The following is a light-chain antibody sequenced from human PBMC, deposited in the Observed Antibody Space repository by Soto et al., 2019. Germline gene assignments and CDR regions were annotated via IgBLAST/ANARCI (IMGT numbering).Light chain of an antibody. CDR1: QSISSW. Sequence: DIQMTQSPSTLSASVGDRVTITCRASQSISSWLAWYQQKPGKAPKLLIYKASSLESGVPSRFSGSGCGTEFTLTISSLQPDDFATYYCQQYNSYSLTFGRGTKVEIK. CDR3: QQYNSYSLT. CDR2: KAS. J-gene: IGKJ4*01. V-gene: IGKV1-5*03.